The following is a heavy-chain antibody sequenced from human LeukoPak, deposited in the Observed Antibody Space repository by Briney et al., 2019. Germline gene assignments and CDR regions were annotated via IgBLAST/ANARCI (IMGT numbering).Heavy chain of an antibody. CDR3: ARGRRDSSGYIAFDY. CDR1: GYTFTSYG. D-gene: IGHD3-22*01. Sequence: GASVKVSCKASGYTFTSYGISWVRQAPGQGLEWMGWISAYNGNTNYAQKLQGRVTMTTDTSTSTVYMELSSLRSEDTAVYYCARGRRDSSGYIAFDYWGQGTLVTVSS. J-gene: IGHJ4*02. CDR2: ISAYNGNT. V-gene: IGHV1-18*01.